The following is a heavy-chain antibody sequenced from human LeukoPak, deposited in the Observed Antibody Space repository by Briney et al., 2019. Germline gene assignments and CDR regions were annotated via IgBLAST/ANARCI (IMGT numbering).Heavy chain of an antibody. V-gene: IGHV1-18*01. CDR3: ARVGSRGGVHTGYYFDY. D-gene: IGHD3-10*01. J-gene: IGHJ4*02. CDR1: GYTFTSYG. Sequence: GASVKVSCKASGYTFTSYGISWVRQAPGQGLEWMGWISAYNGNTNYAQKLQGRVTMTTDTSTSTAYMELRSLRSDDTAVYYCARVGSRGGVHTGYYFDYWGQGTLVTVSS. CDR2: ISAYNGNT.